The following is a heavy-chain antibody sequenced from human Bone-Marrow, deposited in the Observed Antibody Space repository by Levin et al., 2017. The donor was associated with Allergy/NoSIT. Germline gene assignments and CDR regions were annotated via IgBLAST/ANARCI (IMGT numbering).Heavy chain of an antibody. D-gene: IGHD5-18*01. CDR2: ISWNSVTK. V-gene: IGHV3-9*02. CDR3: AIDSLDTAMDPFYFDC. Sequence: SCAASGFTSDDYAMHWVRQAPGKGLEWVSGISWNSVTKAYADSVKGRFTISRVNAKNSLYLQMNSLRPEDTALYYCAIDSLDTAMDPFYFDCWGEGTLVTVSS. J-gene: IGHJ4*02. CDR1: GFTSDDYA.